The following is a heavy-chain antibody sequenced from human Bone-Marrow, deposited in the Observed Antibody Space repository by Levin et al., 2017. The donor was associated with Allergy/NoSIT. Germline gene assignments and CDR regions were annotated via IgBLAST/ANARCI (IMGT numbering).Heavy chain of an antibody. J-gene: IGHJ4*02. Sequence: PGGSRRLSCAASGFTFSSYSMNWVRQAPGKGLEWVSYISKSSDTTYYADSVKGRFTISRDNAKNSLYLQMNSLRDEDTAVYYCARVEYYGSGNIDYWGQGTLVTVSS. V-gene: IGHV3-48*02. CDR3: ARVEYYGSGNIDY. D-gene: IGHD3-10*01. CDR2: ISKSSDTT. CDR1: GFTFSSYS.